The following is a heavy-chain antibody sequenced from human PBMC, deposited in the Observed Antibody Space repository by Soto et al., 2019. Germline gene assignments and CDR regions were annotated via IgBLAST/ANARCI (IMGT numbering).Heavy chain of an antibody. D-gene: IGHD1-20*01. CDR3: ARTLLGDNLIQTGYYFDY. J-gene: IGHJ4*02. CDR2: LIPIFGTA. Sequence: QVQLVQSGAEVKQPGSSVKVSCKASGGTFSSYAISWVRQAPGQGLEWMGGLIPIFGTANYAQKFQGRVTITADESTSTAYMELSSLRSEDTAVYYCARTLLGDNLIQTGYYFDYWGQGTLVTVSS. V-gene: IGHV1-69*01. CDR1: GGTFSSYA.